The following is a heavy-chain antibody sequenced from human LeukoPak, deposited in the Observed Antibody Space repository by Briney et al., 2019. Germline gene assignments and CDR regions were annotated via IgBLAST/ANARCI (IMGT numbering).Heavy chain of an antibody. CDR3: ARQSSSSADNEY. CDR1: GYSFSSYW. J-gene: IGHJ4*02. CDR2: TYPGDSDT. D-gene: IGHD6-6*01. V-gene: IGHV5-51*01. Sequence: GESLKISCTGSGYSFSSYWIGWVRQMPGKGLEWMGITYPGDSDTRYTPSFQGQVTISADKSISTAYLQWSSLKASDTAMYYCARQSSSSADNEYWGQGTLVTVSS.